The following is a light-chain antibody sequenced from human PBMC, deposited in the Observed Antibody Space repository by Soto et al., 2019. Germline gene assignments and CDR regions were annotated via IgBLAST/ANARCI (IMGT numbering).Light chain of an antibody. CDR1: QSVSSN. CDR2: GAS. CDR3: QQDNNWAPIT. J-gene: IGKJ5*01. Sequence: EIVMTQSPATLSVSPGERATLSCRASQSVSSNLAWYQQKPGQAPRLLSYGASTRATGIPARFTGSGSWTKFTPTIPRLQSEDFSVYYFQQDNNWAPITFGQGTRLEIK. V-gene: IGKV3-15*01.